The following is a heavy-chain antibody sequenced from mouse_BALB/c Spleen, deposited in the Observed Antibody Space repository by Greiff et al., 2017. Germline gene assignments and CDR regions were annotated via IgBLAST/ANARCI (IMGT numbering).Heavy chain of an antibody. J-gene: IGHJ2*01. V-gene: IGHV14-1*02. CDR3: ALYDYDGY. CDR1: GFNIKDYY. CDR2: IDPENGNT. D-gene: IGHD2-4*01. Sequence: EVQLQQSGAELVRPGALVKLSCKASGFNIKDYYMHWVKQRPEQGLEWIGWIDPENGNTIYDPKFQGKASITADTSSNTAYLQLSSLTSEDTAVYYCALYDYDGYWGQGTTLTVSS.